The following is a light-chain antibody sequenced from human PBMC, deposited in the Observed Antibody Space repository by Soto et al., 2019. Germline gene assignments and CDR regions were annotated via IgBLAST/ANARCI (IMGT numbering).Light chain of an antibody. CDR2: DVT. CDR3: CSYAGNYTDV. CDR1: SSDVGGYNY. V-gene: IGLV2-11*01. J-gene: IGLJ1*01. Sequence: SVVTQPRTVSGSLGQSVTIFCTGTSSDVGGYNYVSWYQQNPGKAPKLMIHDVTKRPSGVPDRFSGSKSGNTASLTISGLQAEDEADYYCCSYAGNYTDVFGTGPKVTVL.